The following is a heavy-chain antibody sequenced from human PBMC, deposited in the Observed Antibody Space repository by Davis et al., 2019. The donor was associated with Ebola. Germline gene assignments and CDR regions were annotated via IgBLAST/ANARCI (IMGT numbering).Heavy chain of an antibody. Sequence: GESLKISCAASGFTFRNYNMHWVRQAPGKGLESAAVILYDETTKYYADSAKGRFTISRDNSKNTLYLQMNSLRGEDAAVYYCARDNYGMDVWGQGTTVTVSS. J-gene: IGHJ6*02. CDR1: GFTFRNYN. CDR2: ILYDETTK. CDR3: ARDNYGMDV. V-gene: IGHV3-30-3*01.